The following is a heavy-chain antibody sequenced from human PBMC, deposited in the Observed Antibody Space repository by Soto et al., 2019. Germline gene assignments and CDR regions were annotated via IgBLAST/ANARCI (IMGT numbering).Heavy chain of an antibody. D-gene: IGHD1-26*01. V-gene: IGHV4-38-2*01. Sequence: LSLTCAVSGYSVSSGYYWGWIRQPPGKGLEWIGSIYHSGSTYYNPSLKSRVTISVDTSKNQFSLKLSSVTAADTAVYYCARGPQWELTDWGQGTLVTVS. CDR2: IYHSGST. CDR1: GYSVSSGYY. CDR3: ARGPQWELTD. J-gene: IGHJ4*02.